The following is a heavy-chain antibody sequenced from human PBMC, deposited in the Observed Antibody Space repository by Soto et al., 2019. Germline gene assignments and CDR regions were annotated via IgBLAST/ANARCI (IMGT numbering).Heavy chain of an antibody. V-gene: IGHV1-3*05. CDR3: ARSPTVTTTRYFDL. CDR1: GYTFTSYA. D-gene: IGHD4-17*01. J-gene: IGHJ2*01. CDR2: INAGNGNT. Sequence: QVQLVQSGAEEKKPGASVKVSCKASGYTFTSYAMHWVRQAPGQRLEWMGWINAGNGNTKYSQKFQGRVTITRDTSASTAYMELSSLRSEDTAVYYWARSPTVTTTRYFDLWGRGTLVTVSS.